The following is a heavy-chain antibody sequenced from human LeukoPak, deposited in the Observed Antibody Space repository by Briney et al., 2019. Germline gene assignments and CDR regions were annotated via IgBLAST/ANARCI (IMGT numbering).Heavy chain of an antibody. CDR3: ARDGYYYDTEGWFDP. J-gene: IGHJ5*02. CDR1: GGSISSSSYY. Sequence: SETLSLTCTVSGGSISSSSYYWGWIRQPPGKGLEWIGSIYYSGRTYYNASLKSRVTISVDTSKKQFSLKLSSVTAADTAVYYCARDGYYYDTEGWFDPWGQGTLVTVSS. D-gene: IGHD3-22*01. CDR2: IYYSGRT. V-gene: IGHV4-39*07.